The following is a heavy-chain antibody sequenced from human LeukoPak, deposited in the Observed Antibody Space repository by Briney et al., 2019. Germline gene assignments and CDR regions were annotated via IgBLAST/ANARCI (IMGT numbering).Heavy chain of an antibody. D-gene: IGHD6-19*01. Sequence: GGSLRLSCAASGFTFDNYAMNWVRQVPGKGLEWISLISWNSGTIGYADSVKGRFTISRGNANNFLYLQMNSLRAEDTALYYCARAYKDRSLAGKKEFFQHWGQGTLDTVSS. CDR2: ISWNSGTI. CDR1: GFTFDNYA. V-gene: IGHV3-9*01. J-gene: IGHJ1*01. CDR3: ARAYKDRSLAGKKEFFQH.